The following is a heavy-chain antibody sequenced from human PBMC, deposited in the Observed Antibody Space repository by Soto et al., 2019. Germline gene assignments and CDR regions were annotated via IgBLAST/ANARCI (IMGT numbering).Heavy chain of an antibody. D-gene: IGHD6-13*01. Sequence: VQLVESGGGLVKPGGSLRLSCAASGFTFRDYSMAWIRQAPGKGLEWISYISGSTTGIYYADSVKGRFTISRDNAETTLYLQLSGLRAEDTAVYYCARVAAVGIYYFDYWGQGTLVTVSS. V-gene: IGHV3-11*01. CDR3: ARVAAVGIYYFDY. CDR1: GFTFRDYS. CDR2: ISGSTTGI. J-gene: IGHJ4*02.